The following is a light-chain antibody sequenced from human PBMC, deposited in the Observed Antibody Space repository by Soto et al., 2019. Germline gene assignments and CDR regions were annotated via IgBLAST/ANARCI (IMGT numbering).Light chain of an antibody. Sequence: DIVMTQSPDSLAVSLGERATINCKSSLSVLYSSNNKNCLAWYQQKPGQPPKLLVYWASTRESGVPDRFSGSGSGTDFTLTITSLQAEDVAIYYCQQYYSAPFTFGGGTKVEIK. CDR2: WAS. CDR3: QQYYSAPFT. V-gene: IGKV4-1*01. CDR1: LSVLYSSNNKNC. J-gene: IGKJ4*01.